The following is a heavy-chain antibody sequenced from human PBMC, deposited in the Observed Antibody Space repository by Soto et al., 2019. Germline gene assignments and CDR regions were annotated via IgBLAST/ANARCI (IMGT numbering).Heavy chain of an antibody. CDR1: GFTISGYA. D-gene: IGHD6-6*01. J-gene: IGHJ6*03. CDR2: ISSNGVGT. Sequence: EVQLAESGGGLAQPGGSLRLSCAASGFTISGYAMDGVRQAPGKGLEYVSGISSNGVGTYYANSVQGRFTISRDNSKNTVYLQMGSLRPEDMAVYYCARRARPDFYYMDVWGKGTTVTVSS. V-gene: IGHV3-64*01. CDR3: ARRARPDFYYMDV.